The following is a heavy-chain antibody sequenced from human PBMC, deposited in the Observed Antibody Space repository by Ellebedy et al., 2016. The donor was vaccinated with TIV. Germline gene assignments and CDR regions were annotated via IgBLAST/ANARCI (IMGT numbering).Heavy chain of an antibody. CDR1: GFTFSTYG. Sequence: GESLKISCAASGFTFSTYGMHWVRQAPGKGLEWVGRIKTNTDHGTTDYAAPVKGRFTISRDDSENTLYLQMNSLKTEDTAVYYCTTQILKGYYWGQGTLVTVSS. V-gene: IGHV3-15*01. CDR2: IKTNTDHGTT. J-gene: IGHJ4*02. CDR3: TTQILKGYY.